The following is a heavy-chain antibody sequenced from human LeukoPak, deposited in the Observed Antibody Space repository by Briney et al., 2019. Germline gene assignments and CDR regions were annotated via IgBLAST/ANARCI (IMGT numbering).Heavy chain of an antibody. J-gene: IGHJ4*02. CDR1: GFTFSSYW. Sequence: GGSLRLSCAASGFTFSSYWMSWVRQAPGKGLEWVANIKQDGSEKYYVDSVKGRFTISRDNAKNSLYLQMNSLRAEDTAVYYCAGDRGRDYFDYWGQGTLVTVSS. D-gene: IGHD3-10*01. CDR2: IKQDGSEK. V-gene: IGHV3-7*01. CDR3: AGDRGRDYFDY.